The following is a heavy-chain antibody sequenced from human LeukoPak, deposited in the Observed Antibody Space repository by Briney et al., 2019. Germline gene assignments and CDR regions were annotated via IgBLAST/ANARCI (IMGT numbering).Heavy chain of an antibody. CDR2: IKSNTAGGTT. V-gene: IGHV3-15*01. D-gene: IGHD3-10*01. CDR3: ATEFYGSANFNF. Sequence: PGGSLRLSCAASGFPFSNAWMSWVRQAPGKGLEWIGHIKSNTAGGTTDYAAPVKGRFTISRDDSQNTLLLQMNSLKTEDTAVYYCATEFYGSANFNFWGQGTLVTVSS. CDR1: GFPFSNAW. J-gene: IGHJ4*02.